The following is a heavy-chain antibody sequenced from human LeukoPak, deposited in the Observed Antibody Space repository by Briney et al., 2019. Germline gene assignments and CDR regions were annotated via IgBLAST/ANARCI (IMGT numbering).Heavy chain of an antibody. J-gene: IGHJ4*02. Sequence: ASVKVSCKASGYTFASYGITWVRQAPGQGLEWMGWFSAYKGNTNYAQTLRGRVTMTTDTAASSAYLELRSLRSDDTAVYYCARSPRGYSYGYRDYWGQGTLVTVSS. CDR2: FSAYKGNT. CDR1: GYTFASYG. D-gene: IGHD5-18*01. V-gene: IGHV1-18*01. CDR3: ARSPRGYSYGYRDY.